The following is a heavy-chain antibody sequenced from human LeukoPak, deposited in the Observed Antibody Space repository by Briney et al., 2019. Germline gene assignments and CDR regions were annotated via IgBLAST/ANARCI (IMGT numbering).Heavy chain of an antibody. V-gene: IGHV4-4*09. CDR2: IYTSGST. D-gene: IGHD3-3*01. Sequence: SETLSLTCTVSGGSISSYYWSWIRQPPGKGLEWIGYIYTSGSTNYNPSLKSRVTISVDTSKNQFSLKLSSVTAADTAVYYCARTTDDFWSGYYPMDVWGKGTTVTVSS. CDR1: GGSISSYY. CDR3: ARTTDDFWSGYYPMDV. J-gene: IGHJ6*04.